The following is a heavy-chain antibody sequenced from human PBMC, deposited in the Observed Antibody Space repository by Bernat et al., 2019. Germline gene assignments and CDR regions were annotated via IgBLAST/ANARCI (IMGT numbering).Heavy chain of an antibody. Sequence: QVQLQQWGAGLLKPSETLSLTCAVYGGSFSGYYWSWIRQPPGKGLEWIGEINHSGSTNYNPSLKSRVTISVDTSKNQFSLKLSSVTAADTAVYYCARDDVTCSGGSCYCRGFDPWGQGTLVTVSS. CDR2: INHSGST. J-gene: IGHJ5*02. V-gene: IGHV4-34*01. CDR3: ARDDVTCSGGSCYCRGFDP. D-gene: IGHD2-15*01. CDR1: GGSFSGYY.